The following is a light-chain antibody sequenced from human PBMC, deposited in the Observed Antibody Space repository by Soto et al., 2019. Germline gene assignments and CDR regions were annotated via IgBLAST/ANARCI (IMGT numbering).Light chain of an antibody. CDR3: QSYDISLSGHVV. V-gene: IGLV1-40*01. CDR2: GNS. CDR1: SSNIGAGYD. Sequence: QSVLTQLPSVSGAPGQRVTISCTGSSSNIGAGYDVHWYQQVPGTAPKLLIYGNSNRPSGVPDRFSGSKSGTSASLAITGLQAEDEADYYCQSYDISLSGHVVFGGGTKVTVL. J-gene: IGLJ2*01.